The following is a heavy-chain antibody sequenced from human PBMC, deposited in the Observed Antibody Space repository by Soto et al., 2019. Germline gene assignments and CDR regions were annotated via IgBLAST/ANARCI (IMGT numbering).Heavy chain of an antibody. J-gene: IGHJ6*02. Sequence: ASVTVSCKASGYTFTSYDINWVRQATGQGLEWMGWMNPNSGNTGYAQKFQGRVTMTRNTSISTAYMELSSLRSEDTAVYYCARENTGYSSGDYYYYGMDVWGQGTTVTVSS. V-gene: IGHV1-8*01. CDR2: MNPNSGNT. D-gene: IGHD6-19*01. CDR1: GYTFTSYD. CDR3: ARENTGYSSGDYYYYGMDV.